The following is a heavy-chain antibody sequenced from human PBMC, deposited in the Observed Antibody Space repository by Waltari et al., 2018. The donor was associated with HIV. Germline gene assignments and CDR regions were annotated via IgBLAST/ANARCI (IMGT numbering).Heavy chain of an antibody. D-gene: IGHD3-10*01. CDR3: ARHAGGWNRFGELHYFDY. J-gene: IGHJ4*02. Sequence: QLQLQESGPGLVKPSETLSLTCTVSGGSISSSSYYWGWIRQPPGKGLEWIGSIYYSGRPYYNPSLKSRVTISVDTSKNQFSLKLSSVTAADTAVYYCARHAGGWNRFGELHYFDYWGQGTLVTVSS. CDR2: IYYSGRP. V-gene: IGHV4-39*01. CDR1: GGSISSSSYY.